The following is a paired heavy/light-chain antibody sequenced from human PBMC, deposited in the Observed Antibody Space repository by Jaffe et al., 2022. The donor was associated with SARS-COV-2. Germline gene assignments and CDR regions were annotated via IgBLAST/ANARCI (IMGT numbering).Heavy chain of an antibody. CDR2: IYPGDSES. D-gene: IGHD3-10*01. J-gene: IGHJ3*02. CDR3: ARFLTGSSYAFDI. Sequence: EVQLVQSGAEVKKPGESLKISCKGSGYRFTSYWIGWVRQMPGKGLEWMGVIYPGDSESRYSPSLQGQVTISADKSVSTAYLQWSSLKASDTAMYYCARFLTGSSYAFDIWGQGTMVTVSS. CDR1: GYRFTSYW. V-gene: IGHV5-51*01.
Light chain of an antibody. J-gene: IGLJ1*01. Sequence: QSALTQPASVSGSPGQSITISCTGTSSDLGAYNYVSWYQYHPGKAPKLMIYDVSNRPSGVSNRFSGSKSGNTASLTISGLQAEDEADYYCSLYRSSSTPYVFGTGTKVTVL. CDR3: SLYRSSSTPYV. CDR2: DVS. CDR1: SSDLGAYNY. V-gene: IGLV2-14*03.